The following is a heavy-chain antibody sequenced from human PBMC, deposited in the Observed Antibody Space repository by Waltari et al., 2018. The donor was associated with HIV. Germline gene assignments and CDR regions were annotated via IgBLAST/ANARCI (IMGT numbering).Heavy chain of an antibody. D-gene: IGHD2-2*01. V-gene: IGHV4-34*01. CDR1: GGSFSGYY. CDR3: AGTGVVVPAARVSQFDY. J-gene: IGHJ4*02. Sequence: QVQLQQWGAGLLKPSETLSLTCAVYGGSFSGYYWSWIRQPPGKGLEWIGEINHSGSTNYNPSLKSRVTISVDTSKNQFSLKLSSVTAADTAVYYCAGTGVVVPAARVSQFDYWGQGTLVTVSS. CDR2: INHSGST.